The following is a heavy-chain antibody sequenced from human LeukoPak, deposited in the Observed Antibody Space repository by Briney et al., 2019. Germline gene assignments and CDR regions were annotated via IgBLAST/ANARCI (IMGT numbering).Heavy chain of an antibody. Sequence: SETLSLTCTVSGASIRDYYWTWIRQPPGKGLEWIGYIHYTGGTNYNPSLQSRVTISVDTSKNQFSLKVTSVTAADTAVYYCATTSGTAPIDSWAQGTLVTVSS. CDR1: GASIRDYY. CDR2: IHYTGGT. D-gene: IGHD5-18*01. J-gene: IGHJ4*02. CDR3: ATTSGTAPIDS. V-gene: IGHV4-59*01.